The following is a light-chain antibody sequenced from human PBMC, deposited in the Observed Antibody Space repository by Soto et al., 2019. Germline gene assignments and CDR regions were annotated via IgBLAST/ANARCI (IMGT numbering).Light chain of an antibody. Sequence: QMTQSPSSLSASVGDRVTITCRASQSISSWLAWYQQKPGKAPKLLIYDASSLESGVPSRFSGSGSGTEFTLTISSLQPDDFATYYCQQYNSYPWTFGQGTKVDIK. CDR1: QSISSW. CDR3: QQYNSYPWT. V-gene: IGKV1-5*01. CDR2: DAS. J-gene: IGKJ1*01.